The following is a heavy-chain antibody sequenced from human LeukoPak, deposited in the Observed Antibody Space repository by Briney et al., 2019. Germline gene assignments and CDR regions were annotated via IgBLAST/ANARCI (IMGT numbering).Heavy chain of an antibody. CDR1: GFSFSTSD. V-gene: IGHV3-48*03. CDR3: ARADV. J-gene: IGHJ6*02. CDR2: ISGSGSAI. Sequence: QPGGSLRLSCAASGFSFSTSDMSWVRQAPGKGLEWVSYISGSGSAIYYADSVKGRFTISRDNAKNSLFLQMNSLRAEDTAVYYCARADVWGQGTTATVSS.